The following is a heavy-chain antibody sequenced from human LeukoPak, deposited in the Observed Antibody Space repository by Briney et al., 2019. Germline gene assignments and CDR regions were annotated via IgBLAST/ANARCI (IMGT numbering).Heavy chain of an antibody. CDR1: GFTFSSYE. D-gene: IGHD3-22*01. J-gene: IGHJ4*02. CDR2: ISVSGSPT. V-gene: IGHV3-48*03. CDR3: ARGKSSGPYGPDAPFDL. Sequence: PGGSLRLSCAASGFTFSSYEMNWVRQAPGKGLEWVSYISVSGSPTYHADSVKGRFTVSRDNAKNSLYLQMNSLRAEDRGVYYCARGKSSGPYGPDAPFDLWGQGTPVAVSS.